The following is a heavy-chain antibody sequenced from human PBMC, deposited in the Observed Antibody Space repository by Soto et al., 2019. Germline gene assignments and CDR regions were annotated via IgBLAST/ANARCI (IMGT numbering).Heavy chain of an antibody. Sequence: PSETLSLTCAVYGGSFSGYYWSWIRQPPGKGLEWIGEINHSGSTNYNPSLKSRVTISVDTSKNQFSLKLSSVTAADTAVYYCAREVGYCSGGSCSPLVYWGQGTLVTVPQ. CDR2: INHSGST. CDR1: GGSFSGYY. CDR3: AREVGYCSGGSCSPLVY. J-gene: IGHJ4*02. V-gene: IGHV4-34*01. D-gene: IGHD2-15*01.